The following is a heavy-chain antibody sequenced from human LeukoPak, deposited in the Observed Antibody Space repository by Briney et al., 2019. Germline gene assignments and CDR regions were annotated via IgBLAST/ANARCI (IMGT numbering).Heavy chain of an antibody. V-gene: IGHV1-24*01. CDR1: GYTLTELS. CDR3: ARGGVPAAPHNNWFDP. D-gene: IGHD2-2*01. CDR2: FDPEDGET. Sequence: SVKVSCKVSGYTLTELSMHWVRQAPGKGLEWMGGFDPEDGETIYAQKFQGRVTMTEDTSTDTAYMELSSLRSEDTAVYYCARGGVPAAPHNNWFDPWGQGTLVTVSS. J-gene: IGHJ5*02.